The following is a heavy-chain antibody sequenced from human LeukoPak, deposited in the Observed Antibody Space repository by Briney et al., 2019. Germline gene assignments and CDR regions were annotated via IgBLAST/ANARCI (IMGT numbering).Heavy chain of an antibody. CDR3: AKDRGDSSGWYYGGYYFDY. CDR2: ISGSGGST. V-gene: IGHV3-23*01. D-gene: IGHD6-19*01. Sequence: GGSLRLSCAASGFTFSSYAMSWVRQAPGKGLEWVSAISGSGGSTYYADSVKGRSTISRDNSKNTLYLQMNSLRAEDTAVYYCAKDRGDSSGWYYGGYYFDYWGQGTLVTVSS. J-gene: IGHJ4*02. CDR1: GFTFSSYA.